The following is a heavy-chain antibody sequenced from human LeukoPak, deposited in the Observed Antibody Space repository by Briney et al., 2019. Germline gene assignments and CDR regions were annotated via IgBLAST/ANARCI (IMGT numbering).Heavy chain of an antibody. CDR2: ISGSGGST. J-gene: IGHJ4*02. V-gene: IGHV3-23*01. Sequence: GSLRLSCAASGFTFSSYAMSWVRQAPGKGLEWVSAISGSGGSTYYADSVKGRFTIPRDNSKNTLYLQMNSLRAEDTAVYYCAKAPQSRGLGTFDYWGQGTLVTVSS. D-gene: IGHD3/OR15-3a*01. CDR1: GFTFSSYA. CDR3: AKAPQSRGLGTFDY.